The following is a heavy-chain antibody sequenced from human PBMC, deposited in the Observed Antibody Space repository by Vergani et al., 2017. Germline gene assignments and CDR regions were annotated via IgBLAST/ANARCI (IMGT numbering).Heavy chain of an antibody. J-gene: IGHJ4*02. Sequence: QVQLQESGPGLVKPSETLSLTCTVSGGSISSYYWSWIRQPPGKGLEWIGYIYYSGSTNYTPSLKSRVTISVDTSKNQFSLKLSSVTAADTAVYYCAREVGGKDQYYFDYWGQGTLVTVSS. CDR2: IYYSGST. V-gene: IGHV4-59*01. CDR1: GGSISSYY. CDR3: AREVGGKDQYYFDY. D-gene: IGHD2-15*01.